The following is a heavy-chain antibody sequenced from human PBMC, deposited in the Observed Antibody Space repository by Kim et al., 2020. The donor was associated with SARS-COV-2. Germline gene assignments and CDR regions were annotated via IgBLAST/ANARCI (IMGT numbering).Heavy chain of an antibody. D-gene: IGHD3-10*01. CDR3: ARTITMVRGVRYYYYYGMDV. CDR2: IYYSGST. V-gene: IGHV4-59*13. CDR1: GGSISSYY. Sequence: SETLSLTCTVSGGSISSYYWSWIRQPPGKGLEWIGYIYYSGSTNYNPSLKSRVTISVDTSKNQFSLKLSSVTAADTAVYYCARTITMVRGVRYYYYYGMDVWGQGTTVTVSS. J-gene: IGHJ6*02.